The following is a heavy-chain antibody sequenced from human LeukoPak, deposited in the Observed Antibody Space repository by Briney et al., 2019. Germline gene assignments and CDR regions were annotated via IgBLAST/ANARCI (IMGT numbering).Heavy chain of an antibody. V-gene: IGHV4-4*07. J-gene: IGHJ3*02. D-gene: IGHD3-3*01. CDR3: ARAFTIFGVVTYAFDI. CDR1: GGSISSYY. CDR2: IYTSGSN. Sequence: SETLSLTCTVSGGSISSYYWSWIRQPAGKGLEWIGRIYTSGSNNYNPSLKSRVTMSVDTSKNQFSLKLSSVTAADTAVYYCARAFTIFGVVTYAFDIWGQGTMVTVSS.